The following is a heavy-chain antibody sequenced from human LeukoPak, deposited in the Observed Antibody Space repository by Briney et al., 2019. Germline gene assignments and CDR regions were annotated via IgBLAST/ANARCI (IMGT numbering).Heavy chain of an antibody. D-gene: IGHD2-21*02. CDR2: IYKTGST. V-gene: IGHV4-31*03. CDR1: GDSITSGGYY. J-gene: IGHJ4*02. CDR3: ARDALAYCGGDCLYQFDS. Sequence: SQTLSLTCTVSGDSITSGGYYWSWIRQRPGKGLEWIGYIYKTGSTYYNPSLKSRVTMSVDTSRNQFSLKLNSVTAADTAVYYCARDALAYCGGDCLYQFDSWGQGTLVTVSS.